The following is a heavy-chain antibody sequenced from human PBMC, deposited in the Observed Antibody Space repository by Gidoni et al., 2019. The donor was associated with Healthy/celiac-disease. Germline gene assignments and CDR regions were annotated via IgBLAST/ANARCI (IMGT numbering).Heavy chain of an antibody. Sequence: QLQLQESGPGLVKPSETLSLTCTVSGGSLSRSSYYWGWIRQPPGKGLEWIGPIYYSGSTYYNPSLKSRVTISVDTSKSQLSLRLSSVTAADTAVYYCARRQSQLTSFGAFDFWGQGTMVTVSS. CDR2: IYYSGST. CDR1: GGSLSRSSYY. D-gene: IGHD3-3*01. V-gene: IGHV4-39*01. CDR3: ARRQSQLTSFGAFDF. J-gene: IGHJ3*01.